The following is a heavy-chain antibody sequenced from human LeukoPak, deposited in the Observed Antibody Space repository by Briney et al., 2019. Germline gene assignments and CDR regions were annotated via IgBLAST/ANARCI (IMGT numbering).Heavy chain of an antibody. D-gene: IGHD1-26*01. Sequence: SVKVSCKASGGTFSSYAISWVRQAPGQGLEWMGGIIPIFGTANYAQKFQGRVTITADESTSTAYVELSSLRSEDTAVYYCARDLGVVGATTFDYWGQGTLVTVSS. V-gene: IGHV1-69*01. CDR3: ARDLGVVGATTFDY. J-gene: IGHJ4*02. CDR2: IIPIFGTA. CDR1: GGTFSSYA.